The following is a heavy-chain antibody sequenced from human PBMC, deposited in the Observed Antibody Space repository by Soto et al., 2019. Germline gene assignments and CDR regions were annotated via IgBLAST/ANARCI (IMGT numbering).Heavy chain of an antibody. CDR1: GGSVSSGSYY. V-gene: IGHV4-61*01. CDR2: IYYSGST. J-gene: IGHJ6*02. CDR3: ARVPGIAAAGTLDYYYYGMDV. Sequence: SETLSLTCTVSGGSVSSGSYYWSWIRQPPGKGLEWIGYIYYSGSTNYNPSPKSRVTISVDTSKNQFSLKLSSVTAADTAVYYCARVPGIAAAGTLDYYYYGMDVWGQGTAVTVSS. D-gene: IGHD6-13*01.